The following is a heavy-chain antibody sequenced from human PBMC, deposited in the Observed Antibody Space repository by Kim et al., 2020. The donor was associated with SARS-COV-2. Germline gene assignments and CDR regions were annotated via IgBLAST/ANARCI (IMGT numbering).Heavy chain of an antibody. CDR1: GFSFGDYA. CDR2: ISWNTNSI. CDR3: AKQQQQLAFDY. V-gene: IGHV3-9*01. D-gene: IGHD6-13*01. Sequence: GGSLRLSCAASGFSFGDYAMHWVRQAPGKGLEWVSSISWNTNSIAYAASVKGRFTISRDNAKKSLDLQMNSLRPEDTAFYYCAKQQQQLAFDYWGQGTL. J-gene: IGHJ4*02.